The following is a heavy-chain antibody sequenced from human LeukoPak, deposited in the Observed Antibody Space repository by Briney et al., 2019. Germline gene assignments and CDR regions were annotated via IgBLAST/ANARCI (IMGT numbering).Heavy chain of an antibody. Sequence: SVKVSCKASGFTFTTSAMQWVRQARGQRLEWIGWIVVGSANTNYAQKFQERVTITRDMSTSTAYMELSSLRSEDTAVYYCATDLPVGPKYGPRRHPPIDYWGQGTLVTVSS. V-gene: IGHV1-58*02. CDR2: IVVGSANT. J-gene: IGHJ4*02. CDR3: ATDLPVGPKYGPRRHPPIDY. D-gene: IGHD1-26*01. CDR1: GFTFTTSA.